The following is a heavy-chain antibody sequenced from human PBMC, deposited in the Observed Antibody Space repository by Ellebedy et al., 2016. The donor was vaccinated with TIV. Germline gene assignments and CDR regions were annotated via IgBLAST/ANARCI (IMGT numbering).Heavy chain of an antibody. CDR2: VNTDGSTT. Sequence: GESLKISCAASGFTFSTYWMHWVRQAPGKGLVWVSHVNTDGSTTSYADSVKGRFTISRDKAKNTLYLQMNSLRAEDTAIYYCARDRCKGSGYFELWGRGTPVTVSS. D-gene: IGHD2/OR15-2a*01. J-gene: IGHJ2*01. V-gene: IGHV3-74*01. CDR1: GFTFSTYW. CDR3: ARDRCKGSGYFEL.